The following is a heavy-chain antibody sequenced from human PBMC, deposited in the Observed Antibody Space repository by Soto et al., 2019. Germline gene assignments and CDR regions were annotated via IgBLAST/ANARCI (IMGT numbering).Heavy chain of an antibody. CDR1: GFTFSSYG. CDR3: AKPSRDGYNGGVY. Sequence: QVQLVESGGGVVRPGRSLRLSCAASGFTFSSYGMHWVRQAPGKGLEWVAVISYDGSNKYYADSVKGRFTISRDNSKNTLYLQMNSLRAEDTAVYYCAKPSRDGYNGGVYWGQGTLVTVSS. CDR2: ISYDGSNK. D-gene: IGHD5-12*01. J-gene: IGHJ4*02. V-gene: IGHV3-30*18.